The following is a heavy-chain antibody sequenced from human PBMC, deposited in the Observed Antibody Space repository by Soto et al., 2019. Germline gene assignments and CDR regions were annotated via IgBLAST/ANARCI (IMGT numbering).Heavy chain of an antibody. CDR1: GFTFSSHS. CDR2: ISFDGGYK. V-gene: IGHV3-30-3*01. CDR3: ARGASIVVAGTSFDY. J-gene: IGHJ4*02. Sequence: QVHLVESGGGVVQPGRSLRLSCAASGFTFSSHSMHWVRQAPGKGLEWVAVISFDGGYKYYADSVKGRFTISRDNSKNTLYLQMNSLRAEDTAVYYCARGASIVVAGTSFDYWGQGTLGTVSS. D-gene: IGHD6-19*01.